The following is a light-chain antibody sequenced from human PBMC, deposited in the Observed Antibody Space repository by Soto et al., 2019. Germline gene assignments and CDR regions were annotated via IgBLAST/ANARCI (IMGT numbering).Light chain of an antibody. CDR3: QQYNNWPRT. CDR2: GAS. CDR1: QSVVNY. J-gene: IGKJ1*01. V-gene: IGKV3-15*01. Sequence: EVVLTQSPGTLSLSPGERATLSCRTSQSVVNYQLAWYRQKPGQAPRLLIYGASTRATGIPARFSGSGSGTEFTLTISSLQSEDFAVYYCQQYNNWPRTFGQGTKVEIK.